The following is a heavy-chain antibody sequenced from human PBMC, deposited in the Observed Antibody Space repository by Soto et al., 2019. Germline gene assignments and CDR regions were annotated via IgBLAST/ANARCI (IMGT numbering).Heavy chain of an antibody. Sequence: SETLSLTCTVSGVSIRASSYYWGWIRQPPGKGLEWIGTIYYNGETFYHPSLKSRITMSIHTSKNQFSLNMTSVTAADTAVYYCARHGSYWGQGTLVTVSS. J-gene: IGHJ4*02. V-gene: IGHV4-39*01. CDR2: IYYNGET. CDR1: GVSIRASSYY. CDR3: ARHGSY.